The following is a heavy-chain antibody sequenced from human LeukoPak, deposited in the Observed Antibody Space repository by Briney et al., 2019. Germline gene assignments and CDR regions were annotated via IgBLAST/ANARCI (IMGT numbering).Heavy chain of an antibody. CDR3: AREDYGDYGRFVDY. V-gene: IGHV4-30-4*01. CDR1: GGSISSGDYY. CDR2: IYYSGST. J-gene: IGHJ4*02. Sequence: SETLSLTCTVSGGSISSGDYYWSWIRQPPGKGLEWIGYIYYSGSTYYNPSLKSRVTISVDTSKNQFSLKLSSVTVADTAVYYCAREDYGDYGRFVDYWGQGTLVTVSS. D-gene: IGHD4-17*01.